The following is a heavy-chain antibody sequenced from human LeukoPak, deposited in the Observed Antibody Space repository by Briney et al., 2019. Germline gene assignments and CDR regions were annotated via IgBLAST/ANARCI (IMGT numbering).Heavy chain of an antibody. J-gene: IGHJ4*02. Sequence: PGGSLRLSCAVSGFTFSTYGMHWVRQTPGRGLKWVTLIGSDGSNEEYADSVRGRFTISRDDSKNTLYLRMTSLRTEDTAVYYCTNSAYNYWGQGTLVIVSS. V-gene: IGHV3-30*02. CDR3: TNSAYNY. CDR1: GFTFSTYG. CDR2: IGSDGSNE. D-gene: IGHD5-12*01.